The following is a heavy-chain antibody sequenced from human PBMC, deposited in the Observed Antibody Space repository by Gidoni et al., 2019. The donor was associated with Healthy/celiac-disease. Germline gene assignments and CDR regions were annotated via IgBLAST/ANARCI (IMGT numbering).Heavy chain of an antibody. Sequence: QVPLVESGAGVVQPRRSLRLSCAASGFTFSSYGMHWVRQAPGKGLEWVAVISYDGSNKYYADSGKGRFTNSRDNSKNTLYLKMNSLRAEDTAVYYCEKDLGGSGSDYWGQGTLVTVSS. CDR3: EKDLGGSGSDY. J-gene: IGHJ4*02. CDR1: GFTFSSYG. V-gene: IGHV3-30*18. CDR2: ISYDGSNK. D-gene: IGHD3-3*01.